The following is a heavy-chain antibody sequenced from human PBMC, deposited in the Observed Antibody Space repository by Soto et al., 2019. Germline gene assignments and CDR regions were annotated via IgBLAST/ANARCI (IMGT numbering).Heavy chain of an antibody. CDR2: IYWNDDS. J-gene: IGHJ3*01. Sequence: QITLKEFGPTLVKPSQTLTLTCTVSGFSLSTSGVAVGWIRQPPGKALEWLALIYWNDDSRYSPSLKNRLSIARDTSQNQVVLTMTNMDPVDTATYYCARQDKNYDFSPVWGQGTMVTVSS. V-gene: IGHV2-5*01. D-gene: IGHD3-3*01. CDR1: GFSLSTSGVA. CDR3: ARQDKNYDFSPV.